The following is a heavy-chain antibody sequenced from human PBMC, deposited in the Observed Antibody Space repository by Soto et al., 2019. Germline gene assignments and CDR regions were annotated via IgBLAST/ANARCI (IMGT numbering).Heavy chain of an antibody. Sequence: QVQLVQSGAEVKKPGASVKVSCKASGYTFTSFGISWVRQAPGQGLEWMGWISAYNGNTKYAQKLQGRVTMTTDTSTSTDYMELRSLRSDDTAVYYCVRDLGSMVRGIVPLFDSWGQGTLVTVSS. CDR3: VRDLGSMVRGIVPLFDS. D-gene: IGHD3-10*01. V-gene: IGHV1-18*01. CDR2: ISAYNGNT. CDR1: GYTFTSFG. J-gene: IGHJ4*02.